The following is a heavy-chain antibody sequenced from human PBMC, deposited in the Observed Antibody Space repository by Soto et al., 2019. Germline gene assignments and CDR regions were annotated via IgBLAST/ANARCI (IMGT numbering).Heavy chain of an antibody. D-gene: IGHD4-4*01. Sequence: SETLSLTCTVSGGSISSSSYYWGWIRQPPGKGLEWIGSIYYSGSTYYNPSLKSRVTISVDTSKNQFSLKLSSVTAADTAVYYCARRLQYFLYYYGMDVWGQGTMVTVSS. CDR1: GGSISSSSYY. V-gene: IGHV4-39*01. CDR2: IYYSGST. J-gene: IGHJ6*02. CDR3: ARRLQYFLYYYGMDV.